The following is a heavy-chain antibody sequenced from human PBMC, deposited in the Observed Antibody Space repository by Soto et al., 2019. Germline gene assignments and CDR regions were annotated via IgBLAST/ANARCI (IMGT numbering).Heavy chain of an antibody. CDR3: ARVRYNWNEQVPSYCDY. J-gene: IGHJ4*02. V-gene: IGHV4-34*01. CDR2: INHSGST. D-gene: IGHD1-1*01. CDR1: GGSFSGYY. Sequence: SETLSLTCAVYGGSFSGYYWSWIRQPPGKGLEWIGEINHSGSTNYNPSLKSRVTISVDTSKNQFSLKLSSVTAADTAVYYCARVRYNWNEQVPSYCDYWGQGNLVTVPS.